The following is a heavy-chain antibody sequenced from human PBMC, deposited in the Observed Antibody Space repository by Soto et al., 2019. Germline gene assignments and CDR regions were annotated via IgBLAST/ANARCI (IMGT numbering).Heavy chain of an antibody. J-gene: IGHJ3*02. V-gene: IGHV3-33*08. CDR2: IWYDGSNK. CDR1: GFTFSSYG. Sequence: GSLGLSCAASGFTFSSYGMHGVRQAPGKGLEWVAVIWYDGSNKYYADSVKGRFTISRDNSKNTLYLQMNSLRAEDTAVYYCARIISSKMADAFDIWGQGTMVTVSS. D-gene: IGHD3-10*01. CDR3: ARIISSKMADAFDI.